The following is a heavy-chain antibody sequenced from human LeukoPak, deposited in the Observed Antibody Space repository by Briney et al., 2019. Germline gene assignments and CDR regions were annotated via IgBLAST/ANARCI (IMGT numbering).Heavy chain of an antibody. J-gene: IGHJ3*02. Sequence: SETLSLTCPVSGGSFSSYYWSWIRQPPGKGLEWIGEIYYSGSTSYNPSLKSRVTISVDTSKNQFSPKLSSVTPADPAVYYCAREGARGEPSFSAFDIWGQGTMVTVSS. V-gene: IGHV4-59*01. CDR3: AREGARGEPSFSAFDI. CDR1: GGSFSSYY. CDR2: IYYSGST. D-gene: IGHD3-16*01.